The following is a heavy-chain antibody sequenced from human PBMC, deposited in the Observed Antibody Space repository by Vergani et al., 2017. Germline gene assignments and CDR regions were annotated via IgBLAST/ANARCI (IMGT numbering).Heavy chain of an antibody. V-gene: IGHV3-23*01. CDR3: AKGAPDCGGDCFCDY. CDR1: GFTFSTSA. Sequence: EVQLLESGGGFVQPGGSLRLSCAASGFTFSTSAMSWVRQAPGKGLEWVSGISGNAGSTYYADSVKGRFTISRDNSKNTLYLQMKSLRAEDTAVYYCAKGAPDCGGDCFCDYWGQGTLVTVSS. D-gene: IGHD2-21*02. CDR2: ISGNAGST. J-gene: IGHJ4*02.